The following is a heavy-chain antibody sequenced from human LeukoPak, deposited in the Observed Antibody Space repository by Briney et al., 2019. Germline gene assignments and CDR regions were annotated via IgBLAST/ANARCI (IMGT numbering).Heavy chain of an antibody. CDR1: GYTFTGYY. V-gene: IGHV1-2*06. CDR2: INPNSGGT. CDR3: ARGRPSTNRNNINWFDP. D-gene: IGHD2/OR15-2a*01. J-gene: IGHJ5*02. Sequence: ASVKVSCKASGYTFTGYYMHWVRQAPGQGLEWMGRINPNSGGTNYAQKFQGRVTMTRDTSISTAYMELSRLRSDDTAVYYCARGRPSTNRNNINWFDPWGQGILVTVSS.